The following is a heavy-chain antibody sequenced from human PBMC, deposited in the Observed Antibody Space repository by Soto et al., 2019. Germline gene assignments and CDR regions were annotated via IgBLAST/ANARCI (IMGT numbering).Heavy chain of an antibody. V-gene: IGHV3-48*01. J-gene: IGHJ4*02. CDR3: ASNYDYIWGSYRL. CDR1: GFTFSSYS. D-gene: IGHD3-16*02. CDR2: ISSSSSTI. Sequence: EVQLVESGGGLVQPGGSLRLSCAASGFTFSSYSMNWVRQAPGKGLEWVSYISSSSSTIYYADSVKGRFTISRDNAKNSLYLKMNSLRAEDTAVYYCASNYDYIWGSYRLWGQGTLVTVSS.